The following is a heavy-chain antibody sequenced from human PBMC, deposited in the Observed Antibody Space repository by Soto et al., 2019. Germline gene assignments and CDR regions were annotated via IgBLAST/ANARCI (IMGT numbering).Heavy chain of an antibody. J-gene: IGHJ4*02. D-gene: IGHD6-19*01. CDR3: AKDRIAVAGTLGSFDY. V-gene: IGHV3-23*01. CDR1: GFTFSSYA. Sequence: GGSLRLSCAASGFTFSSYAMSWVRQAPGKGLEWVSAISGSGGSTYYADSVKGRFTISRDNSKNTLYLQMNSLRAEDTAVYYCAKDRIAVAGTLGSFDYWGQGTLVTVSS. CDR2: ISGSGGST.